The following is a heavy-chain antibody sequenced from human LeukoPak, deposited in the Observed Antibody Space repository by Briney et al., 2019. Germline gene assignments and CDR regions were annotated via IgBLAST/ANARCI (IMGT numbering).Heavy chain of an antibody. V-gene: IGHV3-48*04. CDR2: ISSSSSTI. D-gene: IGHD2-8*01. J-gene: IGHJ4*02. CDR3: AKDRSYDYGDF. Sequence: GGSLRLSCAASGFTFSSYSMNWVRQPPGKGLEWVSYISSSSSTIYYADSVKGRFTISRDNAKNSLYLQMNSLRAEDTAVYYCAKDRSYDYGDFWGQGTLVTVSS. CDR1: GFTFSSYS.